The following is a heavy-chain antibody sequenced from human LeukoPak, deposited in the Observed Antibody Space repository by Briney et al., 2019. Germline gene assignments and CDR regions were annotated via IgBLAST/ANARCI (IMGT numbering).Heavy chain of an antibody. CDR3: ARLHRPDYDFWSGYTFDP. J-gene: IGHJ5*02. D-gene: IGHD3-3*01. V-gene: IGHV1-8*03. Sequence: ASVKVSCKAAGDTFSSYAINWVRQATGQGLEWMGWMNPNSGNTGYAQKFQGRVTITRNTSISTAYMELSSLRSEDTAVYYCARLHRPDYDFWSGYTFDPWGQGTLVTVSS. CDR1: GDTFSSYA. CDR2: MNPNSGNT.